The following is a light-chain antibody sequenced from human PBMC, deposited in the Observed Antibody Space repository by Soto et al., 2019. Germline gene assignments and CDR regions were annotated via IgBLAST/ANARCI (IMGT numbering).Light chain of an antibody. Sequence: EIVLTQSPGTLSLSPGERATLSCGASQTITTRFLAWYQQRRGQAPRLLIHGASSRATGIPDRFSGSGSGTEFTLTISRLEPEDFVVYHCQQYGASPWTFGQGTKVEIK. CDR2: GAS. J-gene: IGKJ1*01. CDR1: QTITTRF. V-gene: IGKV3-20*01. CDR3: QQYGASPWT.